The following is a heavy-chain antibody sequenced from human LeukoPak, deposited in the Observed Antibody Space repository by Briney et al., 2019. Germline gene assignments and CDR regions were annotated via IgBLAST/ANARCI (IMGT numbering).Heavy chain of an antibody. CDR3: ARARYSYGFAYYYYYYYMDV. J-gene: IGHJ6*03. Sequence: PSETLSLICTVSGGSISSSSYYWGWIRQPPGKGLEWIGSIYYSGSTYYNPSLKSRVTISVDTSKNQFSLKLSSVTAADTAVYYCARARYSYGFAYYYYYYYMDVWGKGTTVTISS. CDR2: IYYSGST. CDR1: GGSISSSSYY. D-gene: IGHD5-18*01. V-gene: IGHV4-39*01.